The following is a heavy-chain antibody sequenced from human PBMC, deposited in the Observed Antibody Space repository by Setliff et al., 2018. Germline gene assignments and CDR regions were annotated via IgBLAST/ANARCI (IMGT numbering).Heavy chain of an antibody. CDR1: GGSISSYY. Sequence: PSETLSLTCTVSGGSISSYYWSWIRQPAGKGLEWIGRIYTSGSTNYNPSLKSRVTMSIDTSKNQLSLKLSSVTAADTAVYYCARSMIQRNYYCGLDVWGQGTTVTVSS. D-gene: IGHD3-16*01. CDR3: ARSMIQRNYYCGLDV. V-gene: IGHV4-4*07. J-gene: IGHJ6*02. CDR2: IYTSGST.